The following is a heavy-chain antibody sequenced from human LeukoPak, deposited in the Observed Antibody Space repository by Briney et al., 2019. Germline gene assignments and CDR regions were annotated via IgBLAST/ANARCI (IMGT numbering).Heavy chain of an antibody. CDR3: ARDNGADYDFWSGLSGVANYDAFDI. D-gene: IGHD3-3*01. CDR2: IYYSGST. J-gene: IGHJ3*02. CDR1: GGSISSYY. Sequence: PSETLSLTCTVSGGSISSYYWSWIRQPPGKGLEWIGYIYYSGSTNDNPSLKSRVTISVDTSKNHFSLKLGSVTAADTAVYYCARDNGADYDFWSGLSGVANYDAFDIWGQGTMVTVSS. V-gene: IGHV4-59*01.